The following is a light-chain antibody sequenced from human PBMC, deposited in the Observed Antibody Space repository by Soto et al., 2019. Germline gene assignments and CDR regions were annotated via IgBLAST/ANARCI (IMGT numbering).Light chain of an antibody. J-gene: IGKJ5*01. Sequence: EIVLTQSPATLSLSPGERATLSCRASQSVSSYLAWYQQKPGLAPRLLIYDASNRATGIPARFSGSGSGTDFTLTISSLEPEDFAVYYCQQRSNPITFGQGTRLEIK. V-gene: IGKV3-11*01. CDR1: QSVSSY. CDR3: QQRSNPIT. CDR2: DAS.